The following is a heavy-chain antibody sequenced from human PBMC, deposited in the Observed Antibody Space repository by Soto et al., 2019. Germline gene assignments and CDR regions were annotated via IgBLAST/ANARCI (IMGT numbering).Heavy chain of an antibody. J-gene: IGHJ5*01. CDR1: GGSFSGYS. CDR2: MNRGGGT. V-gene: IGHV4-34*01. D-gene: IGHD3-16*01. Sequence: QVQLQQWGAGLLKPSETLSLTCAVYGGSFSGYSWSWIRQPPGKGLEWIGEMNRGGGTNYSPSLKSRVTISVDTSKKQFSLKLSSVTAADTAVYYCARGFLGASSNWLDYWGQGTLVTVSS. CDR3: ARGFLGASSNWLDY.